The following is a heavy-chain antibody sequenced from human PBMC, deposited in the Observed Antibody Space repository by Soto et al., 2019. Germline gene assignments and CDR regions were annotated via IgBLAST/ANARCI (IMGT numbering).Heavy chain of an antibody. D-gene: IGHD4-17*01. J-gene: IGHJ4*02. CDR2: IIPRLGIA. Sequence: QVHLVQSGAEVKKPGSSVKVSCKDSRDTFSSHTISWVRQAPGQGLAWMGRIIPRLGIANYAQRFQGSVTITADKSTTTAYMELSILTPEDTAMYYCARDTSLYGDFDFWGQGTRVAVSS. CDR3: ARDTSLYGDFDF. V-gene: IGHV1-69*08. CDR1: RDTFSSHT.